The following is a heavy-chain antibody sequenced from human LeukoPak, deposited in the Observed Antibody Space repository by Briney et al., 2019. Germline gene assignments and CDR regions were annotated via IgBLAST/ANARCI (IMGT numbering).Heavy chain of an antibody. Sequence: GGSLRLSCAASGFTFSSYAMSWVRQAPGKGLEWVAVISYDGSNKYYADSVKGRFTISRDNSKNALYLQMNSLRAEDTAVYYCARGSIGYCSGGSCYGVYYYMDVWGKGTTVTVSS. CDR3: ARGSIGYCSGGSCYGVYYYMDV. CDR2: ISYDGSNK. J-gene: IGHJ6*03. D-gene: IGHD2-15*01. V-gene: IGHV3-30*04. CDR1: GFTFSSYA.